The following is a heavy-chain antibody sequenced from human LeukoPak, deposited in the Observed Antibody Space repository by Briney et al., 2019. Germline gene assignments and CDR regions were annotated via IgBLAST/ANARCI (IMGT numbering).Heavy chain of an antibody. J-gene: IGHJ4*02. V-gene: IGHV1-46*01. D-gene: IGHD4-17*01. CDR2: INPSGGST. Sequence: RGASVKVSCKASGYTFTSYYMHWVRQAPGQGLEWMGLINPSGGSTSYAQKFQGRVTMTRDTSTSTVYMELSSLRSEDTAVYYCARERTTVTTSSYFDYWGQGTLVTVSS. CDR3: ARERTTVTTSSYFDY. CDR1: GYTFTSYY.